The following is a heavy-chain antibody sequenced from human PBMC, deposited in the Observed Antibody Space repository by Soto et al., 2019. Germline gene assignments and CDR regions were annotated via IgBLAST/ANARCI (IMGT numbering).Heavy chain of an antibody. CDR1: GYTFTSYA. V-gene: IGHV1-3*01. J-gene: IGHJ4*02. CDR3: ARGPNPYYCDY. Sequence: GASVKVSCKASGYTFTSYAMHWVRQAPGQRLEWMGWINAGNGNTKYSQKFRGRVTITRDTSASTAYMELSSLRSEDTAVYYCARGPNPYYCDYWGQGTLVTVSS. CDR2: INAGNGNT.